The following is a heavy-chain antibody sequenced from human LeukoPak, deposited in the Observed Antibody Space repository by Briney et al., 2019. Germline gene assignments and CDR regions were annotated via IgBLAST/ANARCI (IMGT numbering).Heavy chain of an antibody. J-gene: IGHJ6*02. D-gene: IGHD6-19*01. CDR1: GGTFSSYA. CDR2: IIPIFGTA. CDR3: ARAVYSSGWRLYYYYGMDV. V-gene: IGHV1-69*05. Sequence: ASVKVSCKASGGTFSSYAISWVRQAPGQGLEWMGGIIPIFGTANYAQKFQGRDTITTDESTSTAYMELSSLRSEDTAVYYCARAVYSSGWRLYYYYGMDVWGQGTTVTVSS.